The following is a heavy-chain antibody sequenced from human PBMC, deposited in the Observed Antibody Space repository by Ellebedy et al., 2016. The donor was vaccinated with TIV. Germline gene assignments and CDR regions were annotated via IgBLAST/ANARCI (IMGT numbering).Heavy chain of an antibody. D-gene: IGHD1-1*01. J-gene: IGHJ4*02. Sequence: GESLKISXAASGFSFSDFYMSWIRRAPGKGLEWVSYISGSGSTTSYADSVKGRFTISRDNANNSLYLQMSSLRAEDTAVYYCATWSDWKFDFWGQGTLVTVSP. CDR1: GFSFSDFY. V-gene: IGHV3-11*04. CDR2: ISGSGSTT. CDR3: ATWSDWKFDF.